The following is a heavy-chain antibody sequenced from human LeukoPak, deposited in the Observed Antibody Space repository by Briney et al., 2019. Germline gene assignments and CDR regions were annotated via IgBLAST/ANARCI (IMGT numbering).Heavy chain of an antibody. J-gene: IGHJ3*02. CDR2: INTNTGNP. D-gene: IGHD6-13*01. Sequence: ASVKVSCKASGYTFTSYAINWVRQAPGQGLEWMGWINTNTGNPTYAQGFAGRFVFSLDTSVTTAYLQISSLKAEDTAVYYCARDFLHLSSSWYRSPFAFDIWGQGTMVTVSS. V-gene: IGHV7-4-1*02. CDR3: ARDFLHLSSSWYRSPFAFDI. CDR1: GYTFTSYA.